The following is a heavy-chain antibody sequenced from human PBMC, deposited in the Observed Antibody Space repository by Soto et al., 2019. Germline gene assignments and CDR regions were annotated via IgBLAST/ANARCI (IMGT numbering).Heavy chain of an antibody. Sequence: ASVKVSCKASGYTFTNYAIHWVRQAPGQRLEWMAWINAGIGNTKYSQKFQGRVTMTTDTSASTAYMELSSLRSEDTAVYYCARDQSASTGTDNWFDPWGQGTLVTVSS. CDR1: GYTFTNYA. D-gene: IGHD1-1*01. V-gene: IGHV1-3*01. J-gene: IGHJ5*02. CDR2: INAGIGNT. CDR3: ARDQSASTGTDNWFDP.